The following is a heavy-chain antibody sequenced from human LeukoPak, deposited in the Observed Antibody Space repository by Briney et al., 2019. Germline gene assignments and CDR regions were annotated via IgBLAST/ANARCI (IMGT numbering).Heavy chain of an antibody. D-gene: IGHD6-19*01. CDR2: VSAHGTTK. V-gene: IGHV3-33*05. CDR1: KFTFSNYG. CDR3: ARGNVAVAGQNWFDP. J-gene: IGHJ5*02. Sequence: PGGSLRLSCTGSKFTFSNYGMQWVRQAPGKGLEWVAVVSAHGTTKYYADSVKGRFTISRDNAKNTLYLQMNSLRAEDTAVYYCARGNVAVAGQNWFDPWGQGTLVTVSS.